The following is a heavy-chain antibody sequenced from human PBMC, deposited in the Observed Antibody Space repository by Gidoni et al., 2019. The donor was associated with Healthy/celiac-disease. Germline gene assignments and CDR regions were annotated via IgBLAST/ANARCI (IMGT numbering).Heavy chain of an antibody. D-gene: IGHD3-16*01. CDR3: AKEERGPNRGGAFDI. V-gene: IGHV3-30*18. CDR2: ISYDGSNK. Sequence: QVQLVESGGGVVKPGRSLRLSCAASGFTFSSYGMHWVRQAPGKGLEWVAVISYDGSNKYYADSVKGRFTISRDNSKNTLYLQMNSLRAEDTAVYYCAKEERGPNRGGAFDIWGQGTMVTVSS. J-gene: IGHJ3*02. CDR1: GFTFSSYG.